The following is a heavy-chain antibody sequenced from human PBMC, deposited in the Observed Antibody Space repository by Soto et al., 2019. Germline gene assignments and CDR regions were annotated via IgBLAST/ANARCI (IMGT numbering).Heavy chain of an antibody. V-gene: IGHV3-33*01. J-gene: IGHJ6*04. CDR2: IWSDGSNK. CDR3: ARDSGYSGYDRTYCYGMDV. Sequence: QVQLVESGGGVVQPGRSLRLSCAASGFTFSSYGMHWVRQAPGKGLEWVADIWSDGSNKYYADSVKGRFTISRDNSKNTLYLQMNGLRAEDTAVYYCARDSGYSGYDRTYCYGMDVWGKGTTVTVSS. CDR1: GFTFSSYG. D-gene: IGHD5-12*01.